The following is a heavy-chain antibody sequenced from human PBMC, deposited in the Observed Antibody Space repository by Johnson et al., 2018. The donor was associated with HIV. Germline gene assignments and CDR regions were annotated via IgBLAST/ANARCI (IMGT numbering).Heavy chain of an antibody. CDR3: ARQTLRAFDI. CDR1: GFTFSSYA. V-gene: IGHV3-30*04. Sequence: QVQLVESGGGVVQPGGSLRLSCAASGFTFSSYAMHWVRRAPGRGLEWVAFIPNDGSNKYYADFVKGRFTISRDNSKNTLYLQMNSLRAEDTALYYCARQTLRAFDIWGQGTMVTVSS. CDR2: IPNDGSNK. J-gene: IGHJ3*02.